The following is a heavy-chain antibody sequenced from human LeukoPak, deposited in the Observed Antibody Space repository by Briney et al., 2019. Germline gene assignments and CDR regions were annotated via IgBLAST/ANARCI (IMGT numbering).Heavy chain of an antibody. CDR2: ISYDGSNK. CDR3: AREGGSGSYHFDY. V-gene: IGHV3-30*04. CDR1: GFTFSSYA. J-gene: IGHJ4*02. Sequence: PGGSLRLSCAASGFTFSSYAMHWVRQAPGRGLEWVAVISYDGSNKYYAGSVKGRFTISRDNSKNTLYLQMNSLRAEDTAVYYCAREGGSGSYHFDYWGQGTLVTVSS. D-gene: IGHD3-10*01.